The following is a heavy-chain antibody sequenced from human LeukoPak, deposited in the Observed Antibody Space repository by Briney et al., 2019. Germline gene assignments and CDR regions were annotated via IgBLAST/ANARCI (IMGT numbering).Heavy chain of an antibody. CDR1: GGSFSGYY. CDR2: INHSGRT. Sequence: SETLSLTCAVYGGSFSGYYWSWIPQSPGKGLEWIGEINHSGRTNYNPSLKSRVTISVDTSKNQFSLKLSSVTAADTAVYYCAREFSGYDFDCWGQGTLVTVSS. J-gene: IGHJ4*02. D-gene: IGHD5-12*01. V-gene: IGHV4-34*01. CDR3: AREFSGYDFDC.